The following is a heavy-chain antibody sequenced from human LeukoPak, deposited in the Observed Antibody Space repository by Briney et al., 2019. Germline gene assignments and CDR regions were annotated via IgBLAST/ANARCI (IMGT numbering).Heavy chain of an antibody. CDR2: IYPGDSDT. Sequence: GESLEISCKGSGYSFTSYWIGWVRQMPGKGLEWMGIIYPGDSDTRYSPSFQGQVTISADRSISTAYLQWSSLKASDTAMYYCAREYIVGGHAFDIWGQGTMVTVSS. CDR1: GYSFTSYW. D-gene: IGHD2-15*01. V-gene: IGHV5-51*01. CDR3: AREYIVGGHAFDI. J-gene: IGHJ3*02.